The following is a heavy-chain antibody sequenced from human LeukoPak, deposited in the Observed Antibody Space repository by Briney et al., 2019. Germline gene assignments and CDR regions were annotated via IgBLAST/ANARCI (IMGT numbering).Heavy chain of an antibody. V-gene: IGHV4-39*01. D-gene: IGHD1-26*01. CDR1: GGSLSSSSYY. J-gene: IGHJ3*01. Sequence: SETLSLTCTVSGGSLSSSSYYWDWIRQPPGTGLEWIGSIFFSGSTYYNPSLKSRVTISVDTSKNQFSLKLTSVTAADTAVYYCAHFKGGSFDFWGQGTMVTVSS. CDR2: IFFSGST. CDR3: AHFKGGSFDF.